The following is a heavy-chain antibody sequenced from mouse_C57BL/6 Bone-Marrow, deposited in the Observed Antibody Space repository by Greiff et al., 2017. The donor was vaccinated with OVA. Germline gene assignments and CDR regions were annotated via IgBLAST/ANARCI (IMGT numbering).Heavy chain of an antibody. Sequence: VQLQQSGAELARPGASVKLSCKASGYTFTSYGISWVKQRTGQGLEWIGEIYPRSCNTYYNEKFKGKATLTADKSSSTAYMELRSLTSEDSAVYFCARRGFYFDYWGQGTTLTVSS. D-gene: IGHD3-1*01. CDR2: IYPRSCNT. CDR3: ARRGFYFDY. V-gene: IGHV1-81*01. CDR1: GYTFTSYG. J-gene: IGHJ2*01.